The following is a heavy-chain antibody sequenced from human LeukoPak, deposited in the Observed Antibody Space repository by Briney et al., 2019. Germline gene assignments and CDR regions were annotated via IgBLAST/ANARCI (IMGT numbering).Heavy chain of an antibody. CDR3: AREGYCGAFDI. CDR2: ISSSIRNM. J-gene: IGHJ3*02. V-gene: IGHV3-48*02. CDR1: GFTFRIYW. D-gene: IGHD3-10*01. Sequence: SGGSLRLSCEASGFTFRIYWMSWVRQAPGKGLEWVSYISSSIRNMYHADSVQGRFTISRDNAKNSLYLQMNSLRDEDTAVYYCAREGYCGAFDIWGQGTMVTVSS.